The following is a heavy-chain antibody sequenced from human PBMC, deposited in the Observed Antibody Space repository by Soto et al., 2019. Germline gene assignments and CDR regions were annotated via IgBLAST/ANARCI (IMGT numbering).Heavy chain of an antibody. CDR1: GFTFNNYA. CDR3: AEAGGGSGSLTPPFDF. D-gene: IGHD3-10*01. J-gene: IGHJ4*02. CDR2: ISSGGGTT. Sequence: EVQLLESGGGLVQPGGSLRLSCAASGFTFNNYAMNWVRQAPGKGLEWVSAISSGGGTTSYADSVKGRFTVSRDGSKNTLNLQRSSLGAADPALFYCAEAGGGSGSLTPPFDFWGQGTLVTVSS. V-gene: IGHV3-23*01.